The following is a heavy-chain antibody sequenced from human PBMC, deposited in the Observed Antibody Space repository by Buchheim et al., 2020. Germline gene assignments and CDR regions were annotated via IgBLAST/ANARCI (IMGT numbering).Heavy chain of an antibody. V-gene: IGHV3-30*04. D-gene: IGHD4-17*01. J-gene: IGHJ4*02. Sequence: QVQLVESGGGVVQPGRSLRLSCAASGFTFSSYAMHWVRQAPGKGLEWVAVISYDGSNTYYADSVKGRFTISRDNSKNTLYLQMNSLRAEDTAVYYCARGALKLRCLDYWGQGTL. CDR3: ARGALKLRCLDY. CDR1: GFTFSSYA. CDR2: ISYDGSNT.